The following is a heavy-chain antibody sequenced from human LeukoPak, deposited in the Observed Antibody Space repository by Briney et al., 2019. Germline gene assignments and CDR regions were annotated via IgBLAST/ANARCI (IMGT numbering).Heavy chain of an antibody. J-gene: IGHJ6*03. V-gene: IGHV3-21*01. CDR1: GFTFSSRD. CDR2: ISSSSSYI. CDR3: ARDHSDYYMDV. Sequence: GGSLRLSCAASGFTFSSRDMNWVRQAPGKGLEWVSSISSSSSYIYYADSVKGRFTISRDNAKNSLYLQMNSLRAEDTAVYYCARDHSDYYMDVWGKGTTVTVSS. D-gene: IGHD3-10*01.